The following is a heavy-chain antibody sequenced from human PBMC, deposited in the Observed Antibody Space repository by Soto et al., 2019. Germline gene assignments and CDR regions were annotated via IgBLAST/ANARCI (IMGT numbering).Heavy chain of an antibody. D-gene: IGHD5-12*01. CDR2: IWYDGSNE. CDR1: GFTFSSCA. Sequence: VQLVESGGGVVQPGRSLRLSCAASGFTFSSCAMHWVRQTPGKGLEWVAVIWYDGSNENYGDSVRGRFTISRDNSKNTLYLQMNSLRGEDTAVYYCVRDGQEYSGYDLDYWGQGTRVTVSS. CDR3: VRDGQEYSGYDLDY. J-gene: IGHJ4*02. V-gene: IGHV3-33*01.